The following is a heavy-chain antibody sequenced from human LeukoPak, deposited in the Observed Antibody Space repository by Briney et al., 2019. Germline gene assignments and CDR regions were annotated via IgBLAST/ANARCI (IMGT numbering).Heavy chain of an antibody. D-gene: IGHD3-10*01. Sequence: ASVKVSCKASGYTFTSYYMHWVRQAPGQGLEWMGIINPSGGNTSYAQKFQGRVTMTRDTSTSTVYMELSSLRSEDTAVYYCAKVAASSGELLWDLDYWGQGTLVTVSS. J-gene: IGHJ4*02. CDR1: GYTFTSYY. CDR2: INPSGGNT. V-gene: IGHV1-46*03. CDR3: AKVAASSGELLWDLDY.